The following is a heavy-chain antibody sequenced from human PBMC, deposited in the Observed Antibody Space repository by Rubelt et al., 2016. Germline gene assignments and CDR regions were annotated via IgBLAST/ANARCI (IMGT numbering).Heavy chain of an antibody. CDR1: GGSISSSSYY. Sequence: QLQLQESGPGLVKPSETLSLTCTVSGGSISSSSYYWGWFRQPPGKGLAWIGSIYYSGSTYYNPSLQSRVTISVDTSKNQLSRKLSSVTAADTAVYYCARRDGYNWDDAFDIGGQGTMVTVSS. CDR2: IYYSGST. D-gene: IGHD5-24*01. CDR3: ARRDGYNWDDAFDI. V-gene: IGHV4-39*07. J-gene: IGHJ3*02.